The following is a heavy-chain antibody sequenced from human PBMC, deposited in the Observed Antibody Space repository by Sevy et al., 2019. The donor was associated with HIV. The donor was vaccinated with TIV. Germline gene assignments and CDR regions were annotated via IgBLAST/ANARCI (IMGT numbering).Heavy chain of an antibody. J-gene: IGHJ4*02. Sequence: GGSLRLSCAASGFTFSNYDMHWVRQATGEGLEWVSAIGTAGDTYYPGSVKGRFTISRENAKNSLDLQMNSLRAGDTAVYYCARGGDFYSSSSPYNFDCWGQGTLVTVSS. V-gene: IGHV3-13*01. CDR2: IGTAGDT. CDR3: ARGGDFYSSSSPYNFDC. CDR1: GFTFSNYD. D-gene: IGHD6-6*01.